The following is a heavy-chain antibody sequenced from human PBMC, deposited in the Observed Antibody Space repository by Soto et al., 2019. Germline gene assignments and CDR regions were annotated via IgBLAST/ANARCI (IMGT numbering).Heavy chain of an antibody. D-gene: IGHD6-13*01. V-gene: IGHV3-23*01. CDR2: VRGSGGPT. Sequence: EVQLLESGGGLVQPGGSLRLSCAASGFAFSSYAMSWVRQAPGKGLEWVSVVRGSGGPTYYADSVKGRFTISRDNAQNTLYLQMNSLRVEDTAVYFCAKDRGSNWYEAIDVWGQGTQVTVSP. J-gene: IGHJ4*02. CDR1: GFAFSSYA. CDR3: AKDRGSNWYEAIDV.